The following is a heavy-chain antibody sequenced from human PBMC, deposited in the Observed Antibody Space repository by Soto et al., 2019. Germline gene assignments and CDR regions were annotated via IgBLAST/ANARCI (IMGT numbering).Heavy chain of an antibody. CDR2: IKSKTDGGTT. D-gene: IGHD6-13*01. Sequence: LRLSCAASGFTFSNAWMSWVRQAPGKGLEWVGRIKSKTDGGTTDYAAPVKGRFTISRDDSKNTLYLQMNSLKTEDTAVYYCTTDSNYIAAAGISTFDYWGQGTLVTVSS. J-gene: IGHJ4*02. V-gene: IGHV3-15*01. CDR3: TTDSNYIAAAGISTFDY. CDR1: GFTFSNAW.